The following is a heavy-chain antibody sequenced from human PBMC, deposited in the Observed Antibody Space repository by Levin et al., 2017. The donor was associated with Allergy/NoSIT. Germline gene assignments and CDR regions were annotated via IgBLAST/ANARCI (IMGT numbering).Heavy chain of an antibody. CDR2: IYYDGSA. D-gene: IGHD2/OR15-2a*01. V-gene: IGHV4-39*07. J-gene: IGHJ6*02. Sequence: GSLRLSCSVSGGSISDDSYYWAWVRQPPGTGLEWLGSIYYDGSAYYNPSLKTRLTISVDTSKNQFSLRVNSVTAADTAVYYCAGEPNSPYYYHYGLDVWGPGTTVTVSS. CDR3: AGEPNSPYYYHYGLDV. CDR1: GGSISDDSYY.